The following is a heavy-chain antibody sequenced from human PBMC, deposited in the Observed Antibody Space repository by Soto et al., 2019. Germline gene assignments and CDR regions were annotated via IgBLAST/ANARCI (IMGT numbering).Heavy chain of an antibody. CDR1: GIVFSDY. D-gene: IGHD3-16*01. J-gene: IGHJ5*02. CDR2: ISGSGRTI. CDR3: ARLPFPWGWFDP. V-gene: IGHV3-11*01. Sequence: QVQLVESGGGLVKPGGSLRLSCAASGIVFSDYMSWVRQAPGKGLEWLSYISGSGRTIYSADSVKGRFSISRDNATNSLYLQMNNMRTEDTAVYYCARLPFPWGWFDPWGQGTLVTVSS.